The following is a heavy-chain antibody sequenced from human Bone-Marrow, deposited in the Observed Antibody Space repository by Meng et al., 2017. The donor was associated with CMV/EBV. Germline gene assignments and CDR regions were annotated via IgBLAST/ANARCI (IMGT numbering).Heavy chain of an antibody. Sequence: SGGIFSSYTISWVGQAPGQGLEWMGRIIPILGIANYAQKFQGRVTITADKSTSTAYMELSSLRSEDTAVYYCARDLDSSSWRQFDPWGQGTLVTVSS. D-gene: IGHD6-13*01. CDR3: ARDLDSSSWRQFDP. CDR1: GGIFSSYT. V-gene: IGHV1-69*04. CDR2: IIPILGIA. J-gene: IGHJ5*02.